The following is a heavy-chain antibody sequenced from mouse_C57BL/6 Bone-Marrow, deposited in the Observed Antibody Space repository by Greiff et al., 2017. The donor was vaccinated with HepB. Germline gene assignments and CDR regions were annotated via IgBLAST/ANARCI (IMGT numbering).Heavy chain of an antibody. CDR3: ARRTTPFMDY. CDR1: GYAFSSSW. J-gene: IGHJ4*01. Sequence: QVQLQQSGPELVKPGASVKISCKASGYAFSSSWMNWVKQRPGKGLEWIGRIYPGDGDTNYNGKFKGKATLTADKSSSTAYMQLSSLTSEDSAVYFCARRTTPFMDYWGQGTSVTVSS. V-gene: IGHV1-82*01. D-gene: IGHD3-3*01. CDR2: IYPGDGDT.